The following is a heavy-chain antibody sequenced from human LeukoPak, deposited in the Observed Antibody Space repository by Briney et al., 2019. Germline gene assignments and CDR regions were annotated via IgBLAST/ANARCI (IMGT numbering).Heavy chain of an antibody. CDR1: GGSISSYY. J-gene: IGHJ4*02. V-gene: IGHV4-59*12. D-gene: IGHD3-3*01. CDR2: IYYSGST. CDR3: ARGVHTSIRNYDFWSGYYPFDY. Sequence: SETLSLTCTVSGGSISSYYWSWIRQPPGKGLEWIGYIYYSGSTNYNPSLKSRVTISVDTSKNQFSLKLSSVTAADTAVYYCARGVHTSIRNYDFWSGYYPFDYWGQGTLVTVSS.